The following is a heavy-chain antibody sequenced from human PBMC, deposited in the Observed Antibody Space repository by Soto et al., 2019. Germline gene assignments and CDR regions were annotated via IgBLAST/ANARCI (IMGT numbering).Heavy chain of an antibody. CDR3: ARARPFYWYFDL. J-gene: IGHJ2*01. Sequence: SETLSLTCAVYGGSFSGYYWSWIRQPPGKGLEWIGEINHSGSTNINPSLKSRVTISMDTSKSQFSLKLNSVNAADTAVYYCARARPFYWYFDLWGRGTLVTVSS. CDR2: INHSGST. V-gene: IGHV4-34*01. CDR1: GGSFSGYY. D-gene: IGHD3-16*01.